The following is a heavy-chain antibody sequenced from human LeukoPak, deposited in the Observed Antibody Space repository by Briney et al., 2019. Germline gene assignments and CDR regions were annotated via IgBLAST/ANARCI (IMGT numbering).Heavy chain of an antibody. D-gene: IGHD5-12*01. CDR1: GFTFSSYA. CDR2: ISGSGGST. J-gene: IGHJ4*02. V-gene: IGHV3-23*01. Sequence: PGWSLRLSCAASGFTFSSYATSWVRQAPGKGLEWVSAISGSGGSTYYADSVKGRFTISRDNSKNTLYLQMNSLRAEDTAVYYCAKDEAHSGYDWDYWGQGTLVTVSS. CDR3: AKDEAHSGYDWDY.